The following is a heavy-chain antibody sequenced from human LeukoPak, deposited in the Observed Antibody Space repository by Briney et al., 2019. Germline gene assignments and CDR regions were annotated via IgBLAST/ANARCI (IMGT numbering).Heavy chain of an antibody. CDR2: ISRSGSTI. D-gene: IGHD3-22*01. CDR1: EFTFSDYY. Sequence: PGGSLRLSCAASEFTFSDYYMSWIRQAPGKGLEWVSYISRSGSTIYYADSVKGRFTISRDNAKNSLYLQMNSLRAEDTAVYYCASLEPPYDSSGYHDYWGQGTLVTVSS. CDR3: ASLEPPYDSSGYHDY. V-gene: IGHV3-11*04. J-gene: IGHJ4*02.